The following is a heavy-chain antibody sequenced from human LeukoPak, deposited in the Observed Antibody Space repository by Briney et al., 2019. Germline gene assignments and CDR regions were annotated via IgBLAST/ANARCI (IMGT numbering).Heavy chain of an antibody. CDR3: ARERGPGDILTD. D-gene: IGHD3-9*01. V-gene: IGHV1-69*13. Sequence: HRASVKVSCKASGGTFSSYAISWVRQAPGQGLEWMGGIIPIFGTANYAQKFQGRVTITADESTSTAYMELSSLRSEDTAVYYCARERGPGDILTDWGQGTLVTVSS. J-gene: IGHJ4*02. CDR2: IIPIFGTA. CDR1: GGTFSSYA.